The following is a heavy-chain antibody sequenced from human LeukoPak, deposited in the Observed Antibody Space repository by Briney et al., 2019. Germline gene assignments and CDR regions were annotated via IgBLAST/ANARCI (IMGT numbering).Heavy chain of an antibody. J-gene: IGHJ4*02. CDR3: ARGLASFDY. CDR1: GGSVSSGSYY. CDR2: IYYSGST. Sequence: SETLSLTCTVSGGSVSSGSYYWSWIRQPPGKGLEWIGYIYYSGSTNYNPSLKSRVTISVDTSKNQFSLKLSSVTAADTAVYYCARGLASFDYRGQGTLVTVSS. V-gene: IGHV4-61*01. D-gene: IGHD6-19*01.